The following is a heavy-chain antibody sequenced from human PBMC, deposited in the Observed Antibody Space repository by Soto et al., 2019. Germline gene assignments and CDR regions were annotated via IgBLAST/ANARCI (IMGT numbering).Heavy chain of an antibody. D-gene: IGHD3-3*01. J-gene: IGHJ4*02. CDR3: ARSITIFGVVSGLDY. Sequence: SETLSLTCTVSGGSISSGDYYWSWIRQPPGKGLEWIGYIYYSGSTYYNPSLKSRVTTSVDTSKNQFSLKLSSVTAADTAVYYCARSITIFGVVSGLDYWGQGTLVTVSS. V-gene: IGHV4-30-4*01. CDR1: GGSISSGDYY. CDR2: IYYSGST.